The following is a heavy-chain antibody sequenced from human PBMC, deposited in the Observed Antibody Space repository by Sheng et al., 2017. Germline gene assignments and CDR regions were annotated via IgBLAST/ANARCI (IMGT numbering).Heavy chain of an antibody. CDR3: AKVVVVGEYYFDY. Sequence: QVQLVESGGGVVQPGRSLRLSCAASGFTFSSYGMHWVRQAPGKGLEWVAVISYDGSNKYYADSVKGRFTISRDNSKNTLYLQMNSLRAEDTAVYYCAKVVVVGEYYFDYWGQGTLVTVSS. CDR1: GFTFSSYG. V-gene: IGHV3-30*18. D-gene: IGHD2-15*01. J-gene: IGHJ4*02. CDR2: ISYDGSNK.